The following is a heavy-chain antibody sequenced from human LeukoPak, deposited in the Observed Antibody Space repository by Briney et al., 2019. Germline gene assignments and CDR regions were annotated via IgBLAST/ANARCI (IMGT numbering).Heavy chain of an antibody. CDR2: INPSGGST. CDR1: RYTFTSYY. D-gene: IGHD4-23*01. V-gene: IGHV1-46*01. CDR3: AGATVVTPDAFDI. J-gene: IGHJ3*02. Sequence: GRSVPVSCKASRYTFTSYYMHWVRQAPGQGLEWMGIINPSGGSTTYAQMFQGRVTMTRDTSTSTVYMEVRSLRYEDTAVYYCAGATVVTPDAFDIWGQGTMCTLSS.